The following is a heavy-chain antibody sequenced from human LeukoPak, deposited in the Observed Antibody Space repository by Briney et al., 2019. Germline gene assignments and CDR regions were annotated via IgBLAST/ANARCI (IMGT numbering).Heavy chain of an antibody. CDR1: GYTFTGYY. J-gene: IGHJ4*02. Sequence: ASVKVSCEASGYTFTGYYMHWVRQAPGQGLEWMGWINPNSGGTNYAQKFQGRVTMTRDTSISTAYMELSRLRSDDTAVYYCARESMWLVRGVITSRYYFDYWGQGTLVTVSS. CDR3: ARESMWLVRGVITSRYYFDY. D-gene: IGHD3-10*01. CDR2: INPNSGGT. V-gene: IGHV1-2*02.